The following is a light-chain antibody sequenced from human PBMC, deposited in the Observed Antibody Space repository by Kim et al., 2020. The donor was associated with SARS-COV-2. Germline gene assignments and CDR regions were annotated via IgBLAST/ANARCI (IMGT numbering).Light chain of an antibody. CDR3: AAWDDSLSGWV. CDR2: SNN. V-gene: IGLV1-47*02. J-gene: IGLJ3*02. CDR1: SSNIGSNY. Sequence: QSVLTQPPSASGTPGQRVTISCSGSSSNIGSNYVYWYQQLPGTAPKLLIYSNNQRPSGVPDRFSSSKSGTSASLAISGLRSEDEADYYCAAWDDSLSGWVFGGGTQLTVL.